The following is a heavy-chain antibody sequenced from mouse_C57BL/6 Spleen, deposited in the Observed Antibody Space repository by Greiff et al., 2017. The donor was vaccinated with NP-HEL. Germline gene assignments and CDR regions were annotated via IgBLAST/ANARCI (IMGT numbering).Heavy chain of an antibody. V-gene: IGHV1-82*01. CDR3: ARYSYDYDEAYYYAMDY. CDR1: GYAFSSSW. D-gene: IGHD2-4*01. J-gene: IGHJ4*01. CDR2: IYPGDGDT. Sequence: QVQLKQSGPELVKPGASVKISCKASGYAFSSSWMNWVKQRPGKGLEWIGRIYPGDGDTNYNGKFKGKATLTADKSSSTAYMQLSSLTSEDSAVYFCARYSYDYDEAYYYAMDYWGQGTSVTVSS.